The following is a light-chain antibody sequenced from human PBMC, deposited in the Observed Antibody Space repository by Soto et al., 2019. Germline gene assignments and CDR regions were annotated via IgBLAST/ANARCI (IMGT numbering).Light chain of an antibody. Sequence: QSVLTQPPSGSGTPGQGVPISCSGNTSNIGSNTVNWYQQLPGTAPKLLIYNNNPRPSGVPDRFSGSKSGTSASLAIGGLQFEDEADYYCAAWDDSLNGYGFGTGTKVTVL. CDR3: AAWDDSLNGYG. CDR1: TSNIGSNT. CDR2: NNN. V-gene: IGLV1-44*01. J-gene: IGLJ1*01.